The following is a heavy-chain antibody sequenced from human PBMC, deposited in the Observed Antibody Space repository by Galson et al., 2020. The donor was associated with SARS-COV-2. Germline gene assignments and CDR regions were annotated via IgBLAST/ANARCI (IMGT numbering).Heavy chain of an antibody. V-gene: IGHV1-18*01. CDR2: ISGYNGKT. D-gene: IGHD2-15*01. CDR1: GYTFSSYG. CDR3: ARDPGSGLQIRAPYGLDV. Sequence: GESLKISCKASGYTFSSYGISWVRQAPGQGLEWMGWISGYNGKTHYAQRVQGRVTMTTDTSTSTAYMELRSLRSGDTAVYYCARDPGSGLQIRAPYGLDVWGQGTTVTVSS. J-gene: IGHJ6*02.